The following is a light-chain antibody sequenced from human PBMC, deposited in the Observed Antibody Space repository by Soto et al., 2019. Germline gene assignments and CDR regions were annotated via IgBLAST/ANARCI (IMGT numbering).Light chain of an antibody. Sequence: EIVLTQSPATLSLSPGEIATLSFSASQNVANYLDWYQQKPGQAPRLLIYESSNRATGIAARFSGSGSGTDFTLTISRLEPEDFAVYYCQQYGSSRWTFGQGTKVDIK. J-gene: IGKJ1*01. V-gene: IGKV3-20*01. CDR2: ESS. CDR3: QQYGSSRWT. CDR1: QNVANY.